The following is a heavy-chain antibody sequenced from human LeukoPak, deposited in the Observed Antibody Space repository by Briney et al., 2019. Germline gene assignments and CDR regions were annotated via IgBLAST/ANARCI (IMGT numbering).Heavy chain of an antibody. CDR3: AKSHRNSRFGIVY. CDR1: GFIFGKYA. D-gene: IGHD3-10*01. Sequence: TGGSLRLSCVGSGFIFGKYAMTWVRQAPGKGLEWVSAISGSGGSTYYADSVKGRFTISRDNSKNTLYLQMNSLRAEDAAVYYCAKSHRNSRFGIVYWGQGTLVTVSS. V-gene: IGHV3-23*01. J-gene: IGHJ4*02. CDR2: ISGSGGST.